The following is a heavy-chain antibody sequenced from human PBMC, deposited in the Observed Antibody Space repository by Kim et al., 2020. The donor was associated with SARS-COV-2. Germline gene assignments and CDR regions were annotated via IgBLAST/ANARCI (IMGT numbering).Heavy chain of an antibody. CDR1: QLTVSRNH. Sequence: GGSLRLSCEASQLTVSRNHMSWVRQAPGKGLEWVSVIYSGGMTSYAGSVKGRFTISRDSSKNTVVLEMNSLRADDTAVYYCARDPLGDGYSFSDYWGQGTLVTVSS. CDR3: ARDPLGDGYSFSDY. J-gene: IGHJ4*02. D-gene: IGHD4-4*01. CDR2: IYSGGMT. V-gene: IGHV3-53*01.